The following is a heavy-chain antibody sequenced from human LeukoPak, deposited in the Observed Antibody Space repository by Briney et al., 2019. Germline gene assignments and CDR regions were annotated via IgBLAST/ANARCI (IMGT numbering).Heavy chain of an antibody. V-gene: IGHV3-7*01. CDR2: IKQDGSEK. D-gene: IGHD5-12*01. J-gene: IGHJ4*02. CDR3: ARARRLVATPYDY. Sequence: ANIKQDGSEKYYVASVKARFTISRDNAKNSLYLQMNSLRAEDTAVYFCARARRLVATPYDYWGQGTLVTVSS.